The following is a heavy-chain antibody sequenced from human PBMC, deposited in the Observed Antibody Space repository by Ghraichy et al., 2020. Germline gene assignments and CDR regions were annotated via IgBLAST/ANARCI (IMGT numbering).Heavy chain of an antibody. V-gene: IGHV3-11*01. J-gene: IGHJ4*02. CDR3: ARGSPDYGDTFFDY. CDR1: GFTFSDYS. CDR2: INSGGSTM. Sequence: LSLTCAASGFTFSDYSMTWIRQAPGKGLEWVSHINSGGSTMSYSDSLEGRFTISRDNARNSLYLQMSSLRADDTAVYFCARGSPDYGDTFFDYWGQGALVPVSS. D-gene: IGHD4/OR15-4a*01.